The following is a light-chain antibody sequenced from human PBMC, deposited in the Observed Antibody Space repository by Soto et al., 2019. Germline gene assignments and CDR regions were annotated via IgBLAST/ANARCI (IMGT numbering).Light chain of an antibody. J-gene: IGLJ1*01. CDR2: DDN. Sequence: QSVLTQPPSVSAAPGQKVTISCSRSSSNIGGNSVSWYQQLPGTAPKLLIYDDNKRPSGIPDRFSGSKSGTSATLGITGFQTGDEADYYCGSWDSSLSAYVFGTGTKATAL. CDR1: SSNIGGNS. V-gene: IGLV1-51*01. CDR3: GSWDSSLSAYV.